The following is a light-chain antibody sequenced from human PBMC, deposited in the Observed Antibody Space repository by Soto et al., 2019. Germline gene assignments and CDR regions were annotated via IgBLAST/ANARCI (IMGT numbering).Light chain of an antibody. CDR2: GAS. CDR3: LPDYNYPLT. V-gene: IGKV1-6*02. CDR1: QGIRDD. Sequence: IQMTQSPSSLSAYVGDRVTITCRASQGIRDDLGWYQQKPGRAPRLLIYGASSLQSGVPSRFSGSGYGTEFTLTISSLQPEDFETYYCLPDYNYPLTFGGGTKVDI. J-gene: IGKJ4*01.